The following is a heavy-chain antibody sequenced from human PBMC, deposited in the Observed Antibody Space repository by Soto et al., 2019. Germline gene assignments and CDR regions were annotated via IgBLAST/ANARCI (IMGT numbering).Heavy chain of an antibody. D-gene: IGHD3-3*01. Sequence: ASVKVSCKSSGYTFTSYGISWVRQAPGPGIEMMGWISAYNGNTNYAQELQGRVTMTTDTSTSTAYMELKSLRSDDTAVNYCARDPITIVGVVHSYYYYYGMDVWGQRTTVTVSS. CDR1: GYTFTSYG. CDR2: ISAYNGNT. CDR3: ARDPITIVGVVHSYYYYYGMDV. J-gene: IGHJ6*02. V-gene: IGHV1-18*01.